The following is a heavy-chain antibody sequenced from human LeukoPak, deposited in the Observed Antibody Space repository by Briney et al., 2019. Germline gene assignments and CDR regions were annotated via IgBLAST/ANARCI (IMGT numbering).Heavy chain of an antibody. Sequence: GGSLRLSCATSGFTFSAYSMIWVRQTPGKGLECLSYITSSSDSIHYADSVRGRFTVSRDNAKNSLYPQMNSLRDEDTAVYYCARDPGYSRPSSYGYFDHWGQGTLATVSS. CDR1: GFTFSAYS. CDR3: ARDPGYSRPSSYGYFDH. CDR2: ITSSSDSI. J-gene: IGHJ4*02. D-gene: IGHD1-26*01. V-gene: IGHV3-48*02.